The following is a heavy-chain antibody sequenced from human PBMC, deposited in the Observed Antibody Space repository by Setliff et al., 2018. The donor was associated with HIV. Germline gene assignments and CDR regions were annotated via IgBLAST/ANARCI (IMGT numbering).Heavy chain of an antibody. Sequence: SVKVSCKASGYTFTSYAMHWVRQAPGQRLEWMGWINAGNGNTKYSQKFQGRVTITRDTSASTAYMELSSLRSEDTAVYYCAREIRNYDFWSGYWEDHYFDSWGQGTLVTVSS. V-gene: IGHV1-3*01. CDR1: GYTFTSYA. CDR2: INAGNGNT. D-gene: IGHD3-3*01. CDR3: AREIRNYDFWSGYWEDHYFDS. J-gene: IGHJ4*02.